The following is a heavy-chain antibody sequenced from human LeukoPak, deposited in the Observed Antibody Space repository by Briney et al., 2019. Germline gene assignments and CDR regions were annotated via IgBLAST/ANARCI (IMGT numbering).Heavy chain of an antibody. D-gene: IGHD6-19*01. Sequence: PGGSLRLSCAASGFTFSSYSMNWVRQAPGKGLEWVSSISSSSSYIYYADSVKGRFTISRDNAKNSLYLQMNSLRAEDTAVYYCARDSVYSSGWYGSVFDYWGQGTLVTVSS. V-gene: IGHV3-21*01. CDR2: ISSSSSYI. CDR1: GFTFSSYS. J-gene: IGHJ4*02. CDR3: ARDSVYSSGWYGSVFDY.